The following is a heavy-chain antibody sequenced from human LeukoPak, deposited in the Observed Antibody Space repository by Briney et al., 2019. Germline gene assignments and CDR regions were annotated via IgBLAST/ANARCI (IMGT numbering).Heavy chain of an antibody. CDR3: ARVRLRVVNIGTFDY. D-gene: IGHD3-3*01. CDR2: IRSKANSYET. Sequence: GGSLRLSCAASGFTLSGSAMHWVRQASGRGLEWIGRIRSKANSYETAYAESVKGRFTMSRDDSKNTVYLQMNSLKTEDTAVYYCARVRLRVVNIGTFDYWGQGTLVTVSS. CDR1: GFTLSGSA. J-gene: IGHJ4*02. V-gene: IGHV3-73*01.